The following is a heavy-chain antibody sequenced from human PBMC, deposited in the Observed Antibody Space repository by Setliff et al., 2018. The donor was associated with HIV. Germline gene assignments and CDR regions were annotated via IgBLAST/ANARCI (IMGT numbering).Heavy chain of an antibody. Sequence: ASVKVSCKVSGYTLTELSMHWVRQAPGKGLEWMGGFDPEDGETIYAQKFQGRVTMTEDTSTDTAYMELSSLRVEDTAVYYCATDCAVVGGTGSLDSWGQGTLVTVSS. CDR2: FDPEDGET. CDR3: ATDCAVVGGTGSLDS. D-gene: IGHD1-26*01. J-gene: IGHJ4*02. CDR1: GYTLTELS. V-gene: IGHV1-24*01.